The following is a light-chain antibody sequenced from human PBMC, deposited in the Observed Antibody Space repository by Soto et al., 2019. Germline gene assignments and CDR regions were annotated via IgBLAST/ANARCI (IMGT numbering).Light chain of an antibody. J-gene: IGKJ4*01. CDR1: HSVSSK. CDR2: GAS. Sequence: EIVMTQSPATLSVSVGERATLSCRASHSVSSKLAWYQQKPGQAPRLLIYGASTRATDIPARFSGSGSGTEFTLTISSLQSEDFAVYYCQQYNDWPQQLPFGGGTKVDIK. V-gene: IGKV3-15*01. CDR3: QQYNDWPQQLP.